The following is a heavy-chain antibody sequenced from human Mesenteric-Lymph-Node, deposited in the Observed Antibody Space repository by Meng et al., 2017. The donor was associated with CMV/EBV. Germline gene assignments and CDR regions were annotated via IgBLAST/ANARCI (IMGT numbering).Heavy chain of an antibody. V-gene: IGHV1-46*01. CDR3: ARGREVAVAGIPFDY. J-gene: IGHJ4*02. Sequence: SGYPFTSYSIPWVRQAPGQGLEWMGVINPGGGGTNYAQKFQGRVIMTRDTSTSTVYMELSSLRSEDTAVYYCARGREVAVAGIPFDYWGQGTLVTVSS. CDR1: GYPFTSYS. CDR2: INPGGGGT. D-gene: IGHD6-19*01.